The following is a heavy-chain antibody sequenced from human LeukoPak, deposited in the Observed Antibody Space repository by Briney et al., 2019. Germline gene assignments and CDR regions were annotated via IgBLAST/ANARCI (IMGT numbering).Heavy chain of an antibody. D-gene: IGHD2-8*02. CDR2: ISSSSSYI. Sequence: GGSLRLSCAASGFTFSSYSMNWVRQAPGKGLEWVSSISSSSSYIYYADSVKGRFTISRDNAKNSLYLQMNSLRAEDTAVYYCARDTGGPNWFDPWGQGTLVTVSS. CDR1: GFTFSSYS. J-gene: IGHJ5*02. V-gene: IGHV3-21*01. CDR3: ARDTGGPNWFDP.